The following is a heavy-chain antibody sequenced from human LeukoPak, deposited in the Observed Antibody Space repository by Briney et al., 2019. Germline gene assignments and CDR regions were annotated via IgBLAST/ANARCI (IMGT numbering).Heavy chain of an antibody. D-gene: IGHD4-17*01. CDR1: GGSISSYY. Sequence: KPSETLSLTCTVSGGSISSYYWSWIRQPAGKGLEWIGRIYTSGSTNYNPSLKSRVTMSVDTSKNQFSLKLSSVTAADTAVYYCARGYGLRRNYGDYVSADYFDYWGQGTLVTVSS. V-gene: IGHV4-4*07. CDR3: ARGYGLRRNYGDYVSADYFDY. J-gene: IGHJ4*02. CDR2: IYTSGST.